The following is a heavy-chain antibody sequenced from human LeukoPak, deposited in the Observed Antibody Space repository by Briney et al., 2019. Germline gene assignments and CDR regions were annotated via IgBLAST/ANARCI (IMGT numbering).Heavy chain of an antibody. Sequence: SETLSLTCTVSGGSVTSGTYYWSWLRQPPGKGLEWIGYIYYTGNASYNPSLKSRITMSVDTSRNQFCLRLISVTAADTAVYYCARGTNYFGSGDYWGQGALVTVSS. CDR1: GGSVTSGTYY. CDR3: ARGTNYFGSGDY. J-gene: IGHJ4*02. V-gene: IGHV4-61*01. D-gene: IGHD3-10*01. CDR2: IYYTGNA.